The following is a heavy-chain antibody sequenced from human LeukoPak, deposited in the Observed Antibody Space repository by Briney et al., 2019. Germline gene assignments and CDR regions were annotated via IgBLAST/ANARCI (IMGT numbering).Heavy chain of an antibody. D-gene: IGHD2-15*01. V-gene: IGHV3-33*01. CDR1: GFTFSSYG. CDR2: IWYDGSNK. J-gene: IGHJ2*01. CDR3: ARDRAAPTWFFDL. Sequence: PGGSLRLSCAASGFTFSSYGMHWVRQAPGKGLEWVAVIWYDGSNKYYAGSVKGRFTISRDNSKNTLYLQMNSLRAEDTAVYYCARDRAAPTWFFDLWGRGTLVLVSS.